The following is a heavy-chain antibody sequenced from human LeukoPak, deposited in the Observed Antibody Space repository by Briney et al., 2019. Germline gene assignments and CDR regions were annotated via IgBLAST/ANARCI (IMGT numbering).Heavy chain of an antibody. CDR2: IYSSGST. J-gene: IGHJ3*01. D-gene: IGHD2-15*01. V-gene: IGHV4-30-4*01. CDR1: GGSISSGDCY. CDR3: ARGGLAAPPGYAFDL. Sequence: TSQTLSITCTVSGGSISSGDCYWSWIRQPPGKGLEWIGYIYSSGSTYYNPSLKSRLTISVDTSKNQFSLKLSSVTAADTAVYYCARGGLAAPPGYAFDLWGQGTMVTVSS.